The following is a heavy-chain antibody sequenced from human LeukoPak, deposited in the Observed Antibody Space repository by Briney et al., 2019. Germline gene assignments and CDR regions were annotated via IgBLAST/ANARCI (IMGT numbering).Heavy chain of an antibody. D-gene: IGHD1-26*01. V-gene: IGHV1-69*05. CDR1: GYTFTSYG. J-gene: IGHJ3*02. CDR2: IIPIFGTA. CDR3: ARDRYSGSSHDAFDI. Sequence: ASVKVSCKASGYTFTSYGISWVRQAPGQGLEWMGGIIPIFGTANYAQKFQGRVTITTDESTSTAYMELSSLRSEDTAVYYCARDRYSGSSHDAFDIWGQGTMVTVSS.